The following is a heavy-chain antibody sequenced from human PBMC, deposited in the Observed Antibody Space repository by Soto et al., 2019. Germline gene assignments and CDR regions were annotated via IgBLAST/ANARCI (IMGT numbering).Heavy chain of an antibody. Sequence: QVQLVQSGAEVKKPGSSVKVSCKASGGAFSSYAICWVRHAPGQGLEWMAGIIPIFGTANYAQKFQGRVTITADESTSTAYMELSSLRSEDTAVYYCARVGYCSGGSCYGNSYNWFDPWGQGTLVTVSS. CDR1: GGAFSSYA. CDR2: IIPIFGTA. D-gene: IGHD2-15*01. V-gene: IGHV1-69*12. CDR3: ARVGYCSGGSCYGNSYNWFDP. J-gene: IGHJ5*02.